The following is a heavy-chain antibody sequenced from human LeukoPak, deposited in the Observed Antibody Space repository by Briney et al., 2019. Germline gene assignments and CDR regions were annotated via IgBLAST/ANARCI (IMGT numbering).Heavy chain of an antibody. V-gene: IGHV1-58*01. CDR3: AAASSWYYYGSSGIPDDAFDI. Sequence: ASVKVSCKASGFTFTRSAVQWVRQARGQRLEWIGWIVVGSGNTNYAQKFQERVTITRDMSTSTGYMELSSLRSEDTAVYYCAAASSWYYYGSSGIPDDAFDIWGQGTMVTVSS. D-gene: IGHD3-22*01. CDR1: GFTFTRSA. J-gene: IGHJ3*02. CDR2: IVVGSGNT.